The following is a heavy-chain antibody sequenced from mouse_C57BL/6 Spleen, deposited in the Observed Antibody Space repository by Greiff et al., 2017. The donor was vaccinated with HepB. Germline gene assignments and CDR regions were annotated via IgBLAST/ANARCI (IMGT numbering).Heavy chain of an antibody. V-gene: IGHV3-6*01. CDR2: ISYDGSN. CDR1: GYSITSGYY. Sequence: EVQLQESGPGLVKPSQSLSLTCSVPGYSITSGYYWNWIRQFPGNKLEWMGYISYDGSNNYNPSLKNRISITRDTSKNQFFLKLNSVTTEDTATYYCARVEGTEDYFDYWGQGTTLTVSS. CDR3: ARVEGTEDYFDY. J-gene: IGHJ2*01. D-gene: IGHD3-3*01.